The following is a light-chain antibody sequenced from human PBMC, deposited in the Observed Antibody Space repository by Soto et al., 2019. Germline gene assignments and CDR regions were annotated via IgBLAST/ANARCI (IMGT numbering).Light chain of an antibody. Sequence: QSALTQPATVSGSPGQSITISCTGTSSDVGGSNYVSWYQQHPGKAPKLMIYDVSNRPSGVSNRFSGPKSGNTASLTISGLQAEDEADYYCSSHTTSSTLVFGGGTQLTVL. J-gene: IGLJ2*01. CDR3: SSHTTSSTLV. V-gene: IGLV2-14*03. CDR1: SSDVGGSNY. CDR2: DVS.